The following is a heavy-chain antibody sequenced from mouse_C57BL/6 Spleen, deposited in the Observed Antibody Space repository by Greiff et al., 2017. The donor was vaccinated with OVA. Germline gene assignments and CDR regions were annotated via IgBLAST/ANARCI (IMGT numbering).Heavy chain of an antibody. CDR3: ARGYYDYTFAY. J-gene: IGHJ3*01. CDR1: GYSITSGYD. Sequence: ESGPGMVKPSQSLSLTCTVTGYSITSGYDWHWIRHFPGNKLEWMGYISYSGSTNYNPSLKSRISITHDTSKNHFFLKLNSVTTEDTATYYCARGYYDYTFAYWGQGTLVTVSA. V-gene: IGHV3-1*01. CDR2: ISYSGST. D-gene: IGHD2-4*01.